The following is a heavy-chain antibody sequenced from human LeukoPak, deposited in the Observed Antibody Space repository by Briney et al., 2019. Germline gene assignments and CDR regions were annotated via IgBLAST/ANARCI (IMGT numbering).Heavy chain of an antibody. D-gene: IGHD1-26*01. CDR2: IYTSGST. V-gene: IGHV4-61*02. CDR3: ARGRYSGSYYLR. Sequence: PSETLSLTCTVSGGSISSGSYYWSWIRQPAGKGLEWIGRIYTSGSTNYNPSLKSRVTISVDTSKNQFSLKLSSVTAADTAVYYCARGRYSGSYYLRWGQGTLVTVSS. J-gene: IGHJ4*02. CDR1: GGSISSGSYY.